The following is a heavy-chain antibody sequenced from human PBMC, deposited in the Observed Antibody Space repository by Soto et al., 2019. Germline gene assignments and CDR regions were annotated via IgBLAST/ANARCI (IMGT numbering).Heavy chain of an antibody. CDR3: AEGGSSYSDPVDD. D-gene: IGHD6-6*01. J-gene: IGHJ4*02. V-gene: IGHV3-30*03. CDR1: GFTFSFYG. Sequence: QVQLVESGGGLVQPGRSLRLSCAASGFTFSFYGMHWVRQAPGKGLEWLAVISYDERNKFYAGSVKGRFPISRDNSKNTLSLEMNCLRTEDTAVYYGAEGGSSYSDPVDDWCQGTLVTVSS. CDR2: ISYDERNK.